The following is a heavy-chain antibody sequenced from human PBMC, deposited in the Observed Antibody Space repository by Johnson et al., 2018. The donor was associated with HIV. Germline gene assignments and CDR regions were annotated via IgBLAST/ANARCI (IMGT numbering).Heavy chain of an antibody. Sequence: VQLEESGGGLVQPGGSLRLSCAASGITFSSYWMSWVRQAPGKGLAWVANIKQDGSEKYYVDSVKGRFTISRDNAKNSLDLAMNSLRAEDTAVYYCARVAQSIAARPEAFDIWGQGTMVTVSS. V-gene: IGHV3-7*05. D-gene: IGHD6-6*01. CDR3: ARVAQSIAARPEAFDI. CDR1: GITFSSYW. CDR2: IKQDGSEK. J-gene: IGHJ3*02.